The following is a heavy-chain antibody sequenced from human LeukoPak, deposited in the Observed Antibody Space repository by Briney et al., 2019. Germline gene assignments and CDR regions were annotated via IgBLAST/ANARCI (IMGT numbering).Heavy chain of an antibody. CDR3: AIEGGFGVAIFDY. CDR1: GGSISSYY. CDR2: IYYSGST. D-gene: IGHD3-3*01. Sequence: SETLSLTCTVSGGSISSYYWSWIRQPPGKGLEWIGYIYYSGSTNYNPSLKSRVTISVDTSKNQFSLKLSSVTAADTAVYYCAIEGGFGVAIFDYWGQGTLVTVSS. J-gene: IGHJ4*02. V-gene: IGHV4-59*08.